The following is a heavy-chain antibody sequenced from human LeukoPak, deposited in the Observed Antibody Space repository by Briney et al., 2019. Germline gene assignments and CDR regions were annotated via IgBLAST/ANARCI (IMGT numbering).Heavy chain of an antibody. CDR2: IYSDGRT. D-gene: IGHD4-17*01. CDR3: ARGNYGDDSYYFDY. V-gene: IGHV3-53*01. J-gene: IGHJ4*02. CDR1: GVSVSSSY. Sequence: PGGSLRLSCAASGVSVSSSYMSWVRQAPGKGLEWVSVIYSDGRTFYAGSVKGRFTISRDSSKNTVYLQMNSLRVEDTAAYYCARGNYGDDSYYFDYWGRGALVTVSS.